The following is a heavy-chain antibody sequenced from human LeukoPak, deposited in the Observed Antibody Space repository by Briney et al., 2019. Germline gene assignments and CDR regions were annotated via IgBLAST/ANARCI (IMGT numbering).Heavy chain of an antibody. V-gene: IGHV1-18*01. Sequence: ASVKVSRKASGYTFTSYGISWVRQAPGQGLEWMGWISAYNGNTNYAQKLQGRVTMTTDTSTSTAYMELRSLRSDDTAVYYCARAGNYCSGGSCPDYWGQGTLVTVSS. CDR1: GYTFTSYG. CDR3: ARAGNYCSGGSCPDY. CDR2: ISAYNGNT. D-gene: IGHD2-15*01. J-gene: IGHJ4*02.